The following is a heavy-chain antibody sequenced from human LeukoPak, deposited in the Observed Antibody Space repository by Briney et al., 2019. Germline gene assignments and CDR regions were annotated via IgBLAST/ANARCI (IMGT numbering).Heavy chain of an antibody. Sequence: GGSLRLSCAATGFTFSTYAMHWVRQAPGKGLEWVAVISYDGSSKYYADSVKGRFTISRDNAKNSLYLQMNSLGAEDTAVYHCARDRDVDYGNDGFDIWGQGTTVTVSS. CDR1: GFTFSTYA. V-gene: IGHV3-30*04. CDR2: ISYDGSSK. J-gene: IGHJ3*02. CDR3: ARDRDVDYGNDGFDI. D-gene: IGHD4/OR15-4a*01.